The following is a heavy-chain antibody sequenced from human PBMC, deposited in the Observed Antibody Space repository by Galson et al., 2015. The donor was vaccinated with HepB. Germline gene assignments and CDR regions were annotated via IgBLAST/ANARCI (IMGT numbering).Heavy chain of an antibody. CDR2: TWHDGSKS. Sequence: SLRLSCAASGFTFSRYGMHWVRQVPGKGLEWVALTWHDGSKSFYATSVKGRFTIARDNSQNTLYLRMSNLRAEDTAIYYCAREARIAAPASFDYWGQGTLVTVSS. CDR3: AREARIAAPASFDY. CDR1: GFTFSRYG. J-gene: IGHJ4*02. D-gene: IGHD6-25*01. V-gene: IGHV3-33*08.